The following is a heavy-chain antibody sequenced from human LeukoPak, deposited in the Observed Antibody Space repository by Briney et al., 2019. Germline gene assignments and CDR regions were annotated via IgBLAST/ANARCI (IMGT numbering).Heavy chain of an antibody. J-gene: IGHJ5*02. D-gene: IGHD5-12*01. V-gene: IGHV3-9*03. CDR1: GFTFDDHA. Sequence: GGSLRLSCAASGFTFDDHAMHWVRQAPGKGLEWASSISWNSDRLDYADSVKGRFTISRDNAKNSLYLQMNSLRPEDMALYYCAREGWTYNNSLIGENWLDPWGQGTLVTVSS. CDR3: AREGWTYNNSLIGENWLDP. CDR2: ISWNSDRL.